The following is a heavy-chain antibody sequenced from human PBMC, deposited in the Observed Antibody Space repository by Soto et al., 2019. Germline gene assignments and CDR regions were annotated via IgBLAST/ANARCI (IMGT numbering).Heavy chain of an antibody. CDR1: GFTFNSYG. V-gene: IGHV3-33*01. D-gene: IGHD6-19*01. Sequence: QIQLVESGGGVVQPGRSLRFSCTASGFTFNSYGFNWVRQAPGKGLEWVAVIWYDGNTKYYADSVKGRFTISRDTLRSTVYLQMNCLTAEDTAVYYCARPLVAPVAGPYYYGMDVWGQGTTVTVSS. CDR3: ARPLVAPVAGPYYYGMDV. J-gene: IGHJ6*02. CDR2: IWYDGNTK.